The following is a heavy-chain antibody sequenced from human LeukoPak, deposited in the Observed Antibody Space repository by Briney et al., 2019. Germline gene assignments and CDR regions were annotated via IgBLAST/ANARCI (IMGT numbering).Heavy chain of an antibody. V-gene: IGHV4-59*01. D-gene: IGHD2-15*01. Sequence: SETLSLTCTVSGGSISGYYWSWIRQPPGKGLEWIAYIYDSGSTNYNPSLKSRVTISVDTSKNQFSLKLSSVTSADTAVYYCARMTNMGSYWYFDLWGRGTLVTVSS. CDR3: ARMTNMGSYWYFDL. J-gene: IGHJ2*01. CDR1: GGSISGYY. CDR2: IYDSGST.